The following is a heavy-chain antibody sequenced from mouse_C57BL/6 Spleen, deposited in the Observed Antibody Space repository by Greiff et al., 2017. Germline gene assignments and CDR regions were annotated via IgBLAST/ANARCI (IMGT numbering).Heavy chain of an antibody. J-gene: IGHJ4*01. D-gene: IGHD3-3*01. CDR3: ARGGQPQAMDY. CDR1: GYTFTSYW. V-gene: IGHV1-61*01. CDR2: IYPSDSET. Sequence: VQLQQPGAELVRPGSSVTLSCKASGYTFTSYWMDWVKQRPGQGLEWIGNIYPSDSETHYNQKFKDKATLTVDKSSSTAYMQLSSLTSEDSAVYYCARGGQPQAMDYWGQGTSVTVSS.